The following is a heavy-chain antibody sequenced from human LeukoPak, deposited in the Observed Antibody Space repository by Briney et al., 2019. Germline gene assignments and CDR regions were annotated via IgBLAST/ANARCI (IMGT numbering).Heavy chain of an antibody. CDR1: GGSFSGCY. Sequence: SETLSLTCAVYGGSFSGCYWSWIRQPPGKGLEWIGEINHSGSTNYNPSLKSRVTISVDTSKNQFSLKLSSVTAADTAVYYCARKGGVGRGGPRMLGYCSGGSCYADYWGQGTLVTVSS. CDR2: INHSGST. V-gene: IGHV4-34*01. CDR3: ARKGGVGRGGPRMLGYCSGGSCYADY. J-gene: IGHJ4*02. D-gene: IGHD2-15*01.